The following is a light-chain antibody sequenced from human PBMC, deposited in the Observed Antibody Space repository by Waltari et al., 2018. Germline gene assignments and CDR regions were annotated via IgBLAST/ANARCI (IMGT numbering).Light chain of an antibody. CDR1: NIGAKS. V-gene: IGLV3-21*04. Sequence: SYVLTQPPSVSVAPGKTARIACGGNNIGAKSVHWYQERPSQAPVLIIYYDNVRPSGIHERLCGSNSGNTATLTISRVEAGDEADYYCQVWYYDTAHLVFGGGTTLTVV. CDR3: QVWYYDTAHLV. J-gene: IGLJ3*02. CDR2: YDN.